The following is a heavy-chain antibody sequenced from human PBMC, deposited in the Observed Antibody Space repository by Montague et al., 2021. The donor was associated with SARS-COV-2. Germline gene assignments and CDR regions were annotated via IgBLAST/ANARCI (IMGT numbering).Heavy chain of an antibody. V-gene: IGHV4-34*01. J-gene: IGHJ6*03. CDR3: ARLGDGIVPSPILVLGPYYSFYCMDV. CDR2: ISQGGNT. Sequence: SETLSLTCAVSGGSFSPYYWSWIRQPPGKGLEWIGEISQGGNTKYNPSLQSRVSISLDTSRNQFSLKVSSVTAADTAIYYCARLGDGIVPSPILVLGPYYSFYCMDVWGKGTTVTVSS. D-gene: IGHD2-8*02. CDR1: GGSFSPYY.